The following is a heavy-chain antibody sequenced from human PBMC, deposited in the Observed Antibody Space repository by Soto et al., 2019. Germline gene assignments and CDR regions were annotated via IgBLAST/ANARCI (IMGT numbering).Heavy chain of an antibody. CDR1: GFTFSGSA. CDR2: IRSKANSYAT. J-gene: IGHJ6*02. D-gene: IGHD5-12*01. CDR3: TSIVATIMDV. V-gene: IGHV3-73*02. Sequence: EVQLVESGGGLVQPGGSLKLSCAASGFTFSGSAMHWVRQASGKGLEWVGRIRSKANSYATAYAASVKGRFTISRGYSKNTAYPQMNSPETEDTAVYYCTSIVATIMDVWGQGTTVTVSS.